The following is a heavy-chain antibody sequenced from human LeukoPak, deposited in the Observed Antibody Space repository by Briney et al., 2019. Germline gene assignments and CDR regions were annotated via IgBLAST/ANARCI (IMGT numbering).Heavy chain of an antibody. J-gene: IGHJ5*02. CDR1: GGSISSSSYY. CDR2: IYYSGST. V-gene: IGHV4-39*01. CDR3: ARHTRSGSPSPNWFDP. Sequence: SETLSLTCTVSGGSISSSSYYWGWIRQPPGKGLEWIGSIYYSGSTYYNPSLKSRVTISVDTSKNQFSLKLSSVTAADTAVYYCARHTRSGSPSPNWFDPWGQGTLVTVSS. D-gene: IGHD3-10*01.